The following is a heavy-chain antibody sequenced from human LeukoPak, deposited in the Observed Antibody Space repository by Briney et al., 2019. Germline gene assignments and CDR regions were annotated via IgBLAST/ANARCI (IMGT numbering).Heavy chain of an antibody. J-gene: IGHJ5*02. D-gene: IGHD3-22*01. CDR2: IYYSGST. Sequence: KPSETLSLTCTVSGGSTGSSTYYWGWIRQPPGKGLEWIGSIYYSGSTYYNPSLKSRVTISVDTSKNQFSLNLTSVTAADTAVYYCARSTIIKGWFDPWGQGTLVTVSS. V-gene: IGHV4-39*01. CDR3: ARSTIIKGWFDP. CDR1: GGSTGSSTYY.